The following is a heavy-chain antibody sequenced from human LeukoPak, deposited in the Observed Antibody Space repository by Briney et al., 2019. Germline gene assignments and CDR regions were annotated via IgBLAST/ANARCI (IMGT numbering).Heavy chain of an antibody. D-gene: IGHD3-22*01. J-gene: IGHJ3*02. CDR1: GFTFSSYG. CDR3: VVAGSSGSDAFDI. V-gene: IGHV3-30*19. CDR2: ISYDGSNK. Sequence: GGSLSLSCAASGFTFSSYGMHWVRQAPGKGPEWVAVISYDGSNKYYADSVKGRFTISRDNSENTLYLQMNSLRAEETAVYYCVVAGSSGSDAFDIWGQGTMVTVSS.